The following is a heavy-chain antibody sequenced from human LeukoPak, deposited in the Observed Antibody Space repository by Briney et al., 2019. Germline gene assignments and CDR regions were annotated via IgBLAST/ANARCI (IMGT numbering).Heavy chain of an antibody. CDR1: GGTFSSYA. CDR2: IIPIFGTA. V-gene: IGHV1-69*05. CDR3: ARDLEDYYDSSGCLGY. J-gene: IGHJ4*02. Sequence: ASVKVSCKASGGTFSSYAISWVRQAPGQGLEWMGGIIPIFGTANYAQKFQGRVTITTDESTSTVYMELSSLRSEDTAVYYCARDLEDYYDSSGCLGYWGQGTLVTVSS. D-gene: IGHD3-22*01.